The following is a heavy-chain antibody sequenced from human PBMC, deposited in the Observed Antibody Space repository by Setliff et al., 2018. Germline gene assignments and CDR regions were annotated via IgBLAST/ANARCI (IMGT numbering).Heavy chain of an antibody. CDR3: ATSGFCSSGSCYSFDD. J-gene: IGHJ4*02. D-gene: IGHD2-15*01. CDR2: INHSGTT. Sequence: ETLSLTCAAYGGTFSDYYWTWIRQPPGKGLEWIGEINHSGTTNYHPSLRSRVTMSIDTSKNQFSLNLRYVTAADTAVYFCATSGFCSSGSCYSFDDWGQGALVTVSS. V-gene: IGHV4-34*08. CDR1: GGTFSDYY.